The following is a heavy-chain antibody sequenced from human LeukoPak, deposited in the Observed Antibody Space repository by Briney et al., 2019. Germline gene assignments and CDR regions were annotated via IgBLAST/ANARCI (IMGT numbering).Heavy chain of an antibody. CDR2: IYTSEST. CDR3: ARGLWFGDEHPPYFDY. CDR1: GGSISSSNYY. Sequence: PWETLSLTCSVSGGSISSSNYYWSWIRQPAGKGLEWIGRIYTSESTNYNPSLKSRVTISVDTSRNQFSLKLSSVTAADTAVYYCARGLWFGDEHPPYFDYWGQGILVTVSS. D-gene: IGHD3-10*01. J-gene: IGHJ4*02. V-gene: IGHV4-61*02.